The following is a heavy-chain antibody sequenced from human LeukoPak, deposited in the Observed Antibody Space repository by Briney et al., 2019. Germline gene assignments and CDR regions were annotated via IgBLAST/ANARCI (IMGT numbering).Heavy chain of an antibody. V-gene: IGHV3-30-3*01. CDR2: LSDDGNKE. CDR1: GFTFGTYA. J-gene: IGHJ4*02. D-gene: IGHD1-1*01. CDR3: AKVGTNFLRYHFDS. Sequence: GGSLRLSCAASGFTFGTYAMHWVRQAPGKGLEWVAALSDDGNKEYYADSVKGRFTISRDNSKNTLYLQMNSLSAEDTAVYYCAKVGTNFLRYHFDSWGRGTLVTVSS.